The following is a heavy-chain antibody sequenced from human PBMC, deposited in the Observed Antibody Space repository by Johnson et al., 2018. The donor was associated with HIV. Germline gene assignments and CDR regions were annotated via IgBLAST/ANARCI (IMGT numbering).Heavy chain of an antibody. D-gene: IGHD6-13*01. CDR1: GFTFSSYG. J-gene: IGHJ3*02. Sequence: QMQLVESGGGVVQPGGSLRLSCAASGFTFSSYGMHWVRQAPGKGLEWVAVIWYAGSNKYYADSVKGRLTISRDNSKNTLYLKMNSLRAEDTAVYYCARDQEAASGQDDAFDIWGQGTMVTVSS. CDR3: ARDQEAASGQDDAFDI. V-gene: IGHV3-33*01. CDR2: IWYAGSNK.